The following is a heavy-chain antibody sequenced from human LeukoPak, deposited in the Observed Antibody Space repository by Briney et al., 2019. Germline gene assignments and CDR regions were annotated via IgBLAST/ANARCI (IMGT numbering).Heavy chain of an antibody. J-gene: IGHJ4*02. D-gene: IGHD6-13*01. CDR3: AREYPHGAAAGAADY. V-gene: IGHV3-21*01. Sequence: GGSLRLSCAASGFTFSSYSMNWVRQAPGKGLEWVSSISGSSSYIYYADSVKGRFTISRDNAKNSLYLQMNSLRAEDTAVYYCAREYPHGAAAGAADYWGQGTLVTVSS. CDR1: GFTFSSYS. CDR2: ISGSSSYI.